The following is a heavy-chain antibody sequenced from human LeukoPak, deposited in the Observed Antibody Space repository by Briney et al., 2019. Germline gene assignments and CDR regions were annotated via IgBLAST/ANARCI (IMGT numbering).Heavy chain of an antibody. D-gene: IGHD2-15*01. V-gene: IGHV4-4*07. CDR2: IYTSGST. CDR1: GDSISNYY. Sequence: SETLSLTCTVSGDSISNYYWSWIRQPAGKGLEWIGRIYTSGSTNYNPSLKSRVTMSVDTSKNQFSLKLSSVTAADTAVYYCARAGGGWQSGTYNWFDPWGQGTLVTVSS. CDR3: ARAGGGWQSGTYNWFDP. J-gene: IGHJ5*02.